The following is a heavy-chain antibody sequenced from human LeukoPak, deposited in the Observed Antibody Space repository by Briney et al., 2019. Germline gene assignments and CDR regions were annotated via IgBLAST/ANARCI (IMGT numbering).Heavy chain of an antibody. V-gene: IGHV4-39*01. CDR3: ARHFIGYCSSTSCYGLDRFDY. J-gene: IGHJ4*02. CDR1: GDSISDRSHY. Sequence: PSETLSLTCSVSGDSISDRSHYWAWIRQPPGKGLEWIGSIYYSGSTYYNPSLKSRVTISVDTSKNQFSLKLSSVTAADTAVYYCARHFIGYCSSTSCYGLDRFDYWGQGTLVTVSS. CDR2: IYYSGST. D-gene: IGHD2-2*01.